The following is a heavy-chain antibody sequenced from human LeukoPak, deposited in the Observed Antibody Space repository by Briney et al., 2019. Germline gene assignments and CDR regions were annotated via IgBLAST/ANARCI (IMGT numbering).Heavy chain of an antibody. CDR3: AKDGNWARLEN. CDR2: ITCSGGST. V-gene: IGHV3-23*01. D-gene: IGHD7-27*01. CDR1: GYTFWDYY. Sequence: PGGSLRLSCAAWGYTFWDYYMSWVPRAPGKGVEWGSGITCSGGSTYYADSVKGRFTISRDNHTNTLYLQMNSPRAEDTAAYYCAKDGNWARLENWAQGTLVTVSS. J-gene: IGHJ4*02.